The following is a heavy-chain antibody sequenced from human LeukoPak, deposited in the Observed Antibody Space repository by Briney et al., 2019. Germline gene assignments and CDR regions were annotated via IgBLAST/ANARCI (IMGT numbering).Heavy chain of an antibody. CDR3: AKDGRSGSYLGTFDY. Sequence: PGRSLRLSCAASGFTFSSYGMHWVRQAPGKGLEWVAVIWYDGSNEYYADSVKGRFTISRDNSKNTLYLQMNSLRAEDTAVYYCAKDGRSGSYLGTFDYWGQGTLVTVSS. CDR2: IWYDGSNE. J-gene: IGHJ4*02. V-gene: IGHV3-33*06. CDR1: GFTFSSYG. D-gene: IGHD1-26*01.